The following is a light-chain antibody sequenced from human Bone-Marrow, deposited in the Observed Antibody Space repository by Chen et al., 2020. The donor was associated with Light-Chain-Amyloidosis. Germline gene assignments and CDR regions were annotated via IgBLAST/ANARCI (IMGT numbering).Light chain of an antibody. CDR3: QSADSSGTYEVI. CDR1: DLPTKY. Sequence: SYELTQPLSVSVSPGQTARITCSGDDLPTKYAYWYQQKPGQAPVLVIHRDTERPSGISERFSGSSSGTTATLTISGVQAEDEADYHWQSADSSGTYEVIFGGGTKLTVL. V-gene: IGLV3-25*03. CDR2: RDT. J-gene: IGLJ2*01.